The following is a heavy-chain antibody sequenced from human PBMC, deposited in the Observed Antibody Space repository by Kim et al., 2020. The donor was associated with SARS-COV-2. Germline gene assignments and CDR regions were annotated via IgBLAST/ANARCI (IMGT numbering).Heavy chain of an antibody. CDR2: IYHSGST. CDR3: ARRRITMLMGDAFDI. D-gene: IGHD3-10*01. Sequence: SETLSLTCAVSGGSISSSNWWSWVRQPPGKGLEWIGEIYHSGSTNYNPSLKSRVTISVDKSKNQFSLKLSSVTAADTAVYYCARRRITMLMGDAFDIWGQGTMVTVSS. CDR1: GGSISSSNW. J-gene: IGHJ3*02. V-gene: IGHV4-4*02.